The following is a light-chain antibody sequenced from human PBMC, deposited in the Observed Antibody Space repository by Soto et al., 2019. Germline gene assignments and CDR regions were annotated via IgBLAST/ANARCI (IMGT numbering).Light chain of an antibody. CDR2: DAS. Sequence: IALAHYATIVSFCPRERAIPSCGPSQSVSSSYVAWYQHRPGLAPRLLIHDASSRATGIPDRFSGTKSGTDFTLTIRRLEPEDAAVYYCQQYGSSPITFGQGTRLEI. CDR3: QQYGSSPIT. CDR1: QSVSSSY. V-gene: IGKV3D-20*01. J-gene: IGKJ5*01.